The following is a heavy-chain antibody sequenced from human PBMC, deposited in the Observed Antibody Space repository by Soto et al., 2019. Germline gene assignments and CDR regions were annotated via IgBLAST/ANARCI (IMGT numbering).Heavy chain of an antibody. J-gene: IGHJ2*01. CDR3: AKVSGYHYWYIDV. Sequence: EVQLLESGGGLIQPGGSLRLSCAASGFTFSTYAMSWVRQAPGKGLEWVAAVSNSATNTYFADSVRGRFTISRDNSKNTLYLQMNVLRAEHTPIYCCAKVSGYHYWYIDVWGRGTLVTASS. D-gene: IGHD5-12*01. CDR1: GFTFSTYA. V-gene: IGHV3-23*01. CDR2: VSNSATNT.